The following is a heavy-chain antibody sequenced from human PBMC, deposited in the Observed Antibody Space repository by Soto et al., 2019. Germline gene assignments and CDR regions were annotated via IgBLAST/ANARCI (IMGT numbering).Heavy chain of an antibody. CDR2: IRSKNNYYAT. CDR3: TRHAGGQVEHSYYYYYMDV. D-gene: IGHD2-15*01. J-gene: IGHJ6*03. Sequence: EVQLVESGGGLVQPGGSLKLSCASSGFSLSESAIHMVRKASGKGLEWMGRIRSKNNYYATADGAWVKGRFNMSRDDSKNTAFLQMDSLKAEDKAVYYCTRHAGGQVEHSYYYYYMDVWGKGTSVSV. V-gene: IGHV3-73*01. CDR1: GFSLSESA.